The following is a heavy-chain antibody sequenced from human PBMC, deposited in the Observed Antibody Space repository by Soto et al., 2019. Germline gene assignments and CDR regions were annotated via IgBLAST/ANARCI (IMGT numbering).Heavy chain of an antibody. J-gene: IGHJ5*02. CDR3: ATTLFEYSSSSGSSWFDP. D-gene: IGHD6-6*01. CDR2: IIPILGIA. Sequence: SVKVSCKASGGTFSSYTISWVRQAPGQGLEWMGRIIPILGIANYAQKFQGRDTITADKSTSTAYMELSSLRSEDTAVYYCATTLFEYSSSSGSSWFDPWGQGTLVTVSS. V-gene: IGHV1-69*02. CDR1: GGTFSSYT.